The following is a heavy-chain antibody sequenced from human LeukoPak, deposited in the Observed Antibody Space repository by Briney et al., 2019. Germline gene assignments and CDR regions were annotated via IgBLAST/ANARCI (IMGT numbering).Heavy chain of an antibody. CDR1: GFTFSSYA. CDR3: ARDYYYDSSGYYRSADAFDI. J-gene: IGHJ3*02. D-gene: IGHD3-22*01. Sequence: QSGGPLRLSCAASGFTFSSYAMSWVRQAPGKGLEWVSAISGSGGSTYYADSVKGRFTISRDNSKNTLYLQMNSLRAEDTAVYYCARDYYYDSSGYYRSADAFDIWGQGTMVTVSS. CDR2: ISGSGGST. V-gene: IGHV3-23*01.